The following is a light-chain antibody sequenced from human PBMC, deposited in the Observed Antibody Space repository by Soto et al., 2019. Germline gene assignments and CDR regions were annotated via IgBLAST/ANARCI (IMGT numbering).Light chain of an antibody. CDR3: QQHDILPIT. V-gene: IGKV3-20*01. CDR1: QSISSSY. CDR2: GAS. J-gene: IGKJ5*01. Sequence: EIVLTQSPGTLSLSAGERATLSCRASQSISSSYLAWYQHKPGQAPRLLISGASRRATGIPDRFSGAGSGTDFTLTISRLEPEDFALYYCQQHDILPITFGQGTRLEIK.